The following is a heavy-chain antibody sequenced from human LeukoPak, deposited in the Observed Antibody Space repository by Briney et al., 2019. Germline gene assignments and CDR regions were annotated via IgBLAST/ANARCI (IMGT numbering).Heavy chain of an antibody. CDR2: FHYSGST. Sequence: SETLSLTCTVSGGSISSYYWNWIRQPPGEGLEWIGYFHYSGSTNYNPSLKSRVTISVDTSKNQFSLKLSSVTAADTAVYYCASRSSIWSGYQDTLYYFDSWGQGTLVTVTS. V-gene: IGHV4-59*01. D-gene: IGHD3-3*01. CDR1: GGSISSYY. CDR3: ASRSSIWSGYQDTLYYFDS. J-gene: IGHJ4*02.